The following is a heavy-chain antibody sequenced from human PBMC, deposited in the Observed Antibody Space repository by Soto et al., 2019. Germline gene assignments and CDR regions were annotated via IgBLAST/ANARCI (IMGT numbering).Heavy chain of an antibody. J-gene: IGHJ4*02. V-gene: IGHV4-59*12. CDR3: TTDEYYYDSSGYWSYFDY. CDR1: GGSISSYY. Sequence: SETLSLTCTVSGGSISSYYWSWIRQPPGKGLEWIGYIYYSGSTNYNPSLKSRVTISVDTSKNQFSLKLSSVTAADTAVYYCTTDEYYYDSSGYWSYFDYWGQGTLVTVSS. CDR2: IYYSGST. D-gene: IGHD3-22*01.